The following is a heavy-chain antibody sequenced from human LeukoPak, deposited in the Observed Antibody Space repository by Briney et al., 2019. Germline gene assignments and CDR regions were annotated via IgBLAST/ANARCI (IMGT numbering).Heavy chain of an antibody. D-gene: IGHD4-23*01. Sequence: GGSLRLSCAASGFTFSTYSMNWVRQAPGKGLEWVSYISTSSSYIHYADSVNGRFTISRDNAKKSLFLQMNSLRAEDTAVYYCAREGGYGGNWFDPWGQGTLVTVSS. CDR1: GFTFSTYS. CDR3: AREGGYGGNWFDP. V-gene: IGHV3-21*01. CDR2: ISTSSSYI. J-gene: IGHJ5*02.